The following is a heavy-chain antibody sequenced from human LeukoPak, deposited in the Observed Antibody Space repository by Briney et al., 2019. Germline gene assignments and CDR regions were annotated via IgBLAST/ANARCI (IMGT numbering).Heavy chain of an antibody. D-gene: IGHD6-19*01. Sequence: GGSLRLSCAASGFAFSSYGMSWVRQAPGKGREWVSDISSTGGNTYYAESVKGRFTISRDNSKTTLYLQMTSLTSEDTPIYYCAFPAHHWLVRGAFDIWGQGTMVTVSS. J-gene: IGHJ3*02. V-gene: IGHV3-23*01. CDR3: AFPAHHWLVRGAFDI. CDR1: GFAFSSYG. CDR2: ISSTGGNT.